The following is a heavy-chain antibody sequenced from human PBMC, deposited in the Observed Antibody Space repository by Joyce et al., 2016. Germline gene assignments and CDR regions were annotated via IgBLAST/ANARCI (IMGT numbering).Heavy chain of an antibody. V-gene: IGHV1-46*01. CDR2: ITPRPGST. J-gene: IGHJ4*02. CDR3: ARDLRSGGY. CDR1: GYTFTSYY. Sequence: QVQLVQSGAEVKKPGASVNVSCKASGYTFTSYYMDWVRQAPGQGLKWMGKITPRPGSTNYARKFQGRVTMTRDTSTSTVYMELSGLMSDDTAIYYCARDLRSGGYWGQGTLVTVSS. D-gene: IGHD1-26*01.